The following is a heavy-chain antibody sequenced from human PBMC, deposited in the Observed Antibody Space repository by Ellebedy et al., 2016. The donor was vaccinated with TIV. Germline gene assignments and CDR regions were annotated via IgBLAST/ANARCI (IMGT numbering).Heavy chain of an antibody. D-gene: IGHD2-2*02. CDR1: GFTFSKYA. J-gene: IGHJ3*02. V-gene: IGHV3-23*01. CDR3: AKDMSVGLYTFDM. CDR2: IRSGGEST. Sequence: GGSLRLXCVASGFTFSKYAMTWVRQAPGKGLEWVSGIRSGGESTYYADSVKGRFTISRDNSKSTLFLQMSSLRVEDTAVYFCAKDMSVGLYTFDMWGQGTMVTVSS.